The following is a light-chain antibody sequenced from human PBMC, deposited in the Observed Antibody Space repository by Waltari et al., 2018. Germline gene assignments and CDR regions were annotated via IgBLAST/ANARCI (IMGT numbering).Light chain of an antibody. CDR2: AAS. CDR3: QQVQSYKWT. J-gene: IGKJ1*01. CDR1: QDLSNY. V-gene: IGKV1-9*01. Sequence: DIHLTQSPSLLSASVGDRVNITCRASQDLSNYVAWYQQKPGKVPNFLIYAASTVRTGVPSRFSGSGSGTEFTLTISSLQPEDFGTYYCQQVQSYKWTFGPGTKVEIK.